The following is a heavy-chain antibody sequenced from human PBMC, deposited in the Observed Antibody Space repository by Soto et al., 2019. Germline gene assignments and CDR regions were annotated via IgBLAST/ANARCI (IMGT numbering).Heavy chain of an antibody. CDR1: GYSFTSYD. CDR2: MNPNSGNT. V-gene: IGHV1-8*01. D-gene: IGHD4-17*01. J-gene: IGHJ4*02. CDR3: ARTLYGDNVDY. Sequence: QVQLVQSGAEVKKPGASVKVSFKTSGYSFTSYDINWVRKATGQGLEWMGWMNPNSGNTGNAQKCQGRVTMTRNTSISTAYMELSSLRAEDTAVYYCARTLYGDNVDYWGQGTLVTVSS.